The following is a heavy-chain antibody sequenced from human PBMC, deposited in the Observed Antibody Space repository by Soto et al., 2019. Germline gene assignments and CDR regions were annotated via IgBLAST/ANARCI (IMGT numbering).Heavy chain of an antibody. CDR1: GGSVSSGSYY. V-gene: IGHV4-61*01. J-gene: IGHJ4*02. Sequence: SETLSLTCTVSGGSVSSGSYYWSWIRQPPGKGLEWIGYIYYSGSTNYNPSLKSRVTISVDTSKNQFSLKLSSVTAADTAVYYCARAPHYYDSSGYPDYWGQGTLVTVSS. CDR2: IYYSGST. D-gene: IGHD3-22*01. CDR3: ARAPHYYDSSGYPDY.